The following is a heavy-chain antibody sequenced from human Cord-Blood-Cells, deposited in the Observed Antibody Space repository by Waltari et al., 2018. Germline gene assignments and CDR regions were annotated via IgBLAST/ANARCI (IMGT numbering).Heavy chain of an antibody. CDR3: ARGGWHDYGDYGGDY. J-gene: IGHJ4*02. Sequence: QVQLVQSGAEVKKPGASVKVAWQASGYTFTSYYMHWVRQAPGQGLEWMGIINPSGGSTSYAQKFQGRVTMTRDTSTSTVYMELSSLRSEDTAVYYCARGGWHDYGDYGGDYWGQGTLVTVSS. CDR1: GYTFTSYY. D-gene: IGHD4-17*01. V-gene: IGHV1-46*01. CDR2: INPSGGST.